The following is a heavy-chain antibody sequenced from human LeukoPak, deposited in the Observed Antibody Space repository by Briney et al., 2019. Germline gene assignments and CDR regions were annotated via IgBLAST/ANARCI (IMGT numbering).Heavy chain of an antibody. Sequence: SETLSLTCTVSGGSIRSSYYYWGWIRQPPGKGLEWIGSIYDSGSTYYNPSLKSRVTISVDTSKNQFSLKLNSVTAADTAVYYCARGRWDSSGYGDGPYYFDYWGQGTLVTVSS. CDR3: ARGRWDSSGYGDGPYYFDY. CDR2: IYDSGST. V-gene: IGHV4-39*01. CDR1: GGSIRSSYYY. D-gene: IGHD3-22*01. J-gene: IGHJ4*02.